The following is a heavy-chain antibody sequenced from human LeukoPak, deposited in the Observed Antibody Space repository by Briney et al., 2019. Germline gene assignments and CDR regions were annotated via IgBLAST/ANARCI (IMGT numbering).Heavy chain of an antibody. CDR2: IYYSGST. CDR3: ARTYSSSEFDP. J-gene: IGHJ5*02. Sequence: PSETLSLTCTVSGGSISSGGHYWSWIRQPPGKGLEWIGYIYYSGSTNYNPSLKSRVTISVDTSKNQFSLKLSSVTAADTAVYYCARTYSSSEFDPWGQGTLVTVSS. CDR1: GGSISSGGHY. V-gene: IGHV4-61*08. D-gene: IGHD6-13*01.